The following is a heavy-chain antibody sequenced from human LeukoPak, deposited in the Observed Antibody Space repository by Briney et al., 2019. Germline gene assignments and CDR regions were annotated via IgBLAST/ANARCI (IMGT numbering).Heavy chain of an antibody. V-gene: IGHV4-4*09. D-gene: IGHD1-26*01. Sequence: SETLSLTCTVSGGSISSYYWSWIRQPPGKGLEWVGYIYTSGSTNYNPSLKSRVTISVDTSKNQFSLKLSSVTAADTAVYYCARQGAPYSSLHAFDIWGQGTMVTVSS. CDR3: ARQGAPYSSLHAFDI. CDR1: GGSISSYY. CDR2: IYTSGST. J-gene: IGHJ3*02.